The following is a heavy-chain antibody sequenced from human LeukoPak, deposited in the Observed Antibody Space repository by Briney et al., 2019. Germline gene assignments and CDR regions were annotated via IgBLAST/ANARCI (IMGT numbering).Heavy chain of an antibody. J-gene: IGHJ6*03. Sequence: ASVKVSCKASGYTFTSYGISRVQQAPGQGLEWMGWISAYNGNTNYAQKLQGRVTMTTDTSTSTAYMELRSLRSDDTAVYYCASSTSCCGYYYYYMDVWGKGTTVTISS. V-gene: IGHV1-18*01. D-gene: IGHD2-2*01. CDR3: ASSTSCCGYYYYYMDV. CDR1: GYTFTSYG. CDR2: ISAYNGNT.